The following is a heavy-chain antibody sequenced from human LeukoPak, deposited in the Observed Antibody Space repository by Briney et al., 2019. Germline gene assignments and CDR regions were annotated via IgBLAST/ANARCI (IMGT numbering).Heavy chain of an antibody. CDR2: IYYSGST. CDR1: GGSISSSSYY. J-gene: IGHJ4*02. V-gene: IGHV4-39*01. CDR3: ARQAPGIAVAGYFDY. D-gene: IGHD6-19*01. Sequence: SETLSLTCTVSGGSISSSSYYWGWIRQPPGQGLEWIGSIYYSGSTYYNPSLKSRVTISVDTSKNQFSLKLSSVTAADTAVYYCARQAPGIAVAGYFDYWGQGTLVTVSS.